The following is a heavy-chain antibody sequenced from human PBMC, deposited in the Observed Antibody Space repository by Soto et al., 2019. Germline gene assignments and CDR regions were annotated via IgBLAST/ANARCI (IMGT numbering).Heavy chain of an antibody. D-gene: IGHD6-6*01. V-gene: IGHV4-38-2*01. Sequence: SETLSITCAVSGDSIISIYHWAWIRQPTGRGQERIASIYHTGTTYYTPSLRSRVTISVDTSKNPFSLKLTSVTAADTAVYYCARHPLRRTTIDPIAARVSESYYYYGMDVWGQGTTVTVS. CDR1: GDSIISIYH. J-gene: IGHJ6*02. CDR2: IYHTGTT. CDR3: ARHPLRRTTIDPIAARVSESYYYYGMDV.